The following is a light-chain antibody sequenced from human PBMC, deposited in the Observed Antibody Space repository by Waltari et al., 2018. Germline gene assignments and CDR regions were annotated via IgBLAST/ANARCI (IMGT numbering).Light chain of an antibody. Sequence: IQMTPSPSSLSASVGDRVSITCLLDESNSSYLNWYQQKPGKAPKLLIYAASSLQSAVPSRFSGSGSWTDFTLTISSLQPEDFATYYCQQSYSTPTWTFGQGTKVEIK. V-gene: IGKV1-39*01. CDR3: QQSYSTPTWT. CDR2: AAS. CDR1: ESNSSY. J-gene: IGKJ1*01.